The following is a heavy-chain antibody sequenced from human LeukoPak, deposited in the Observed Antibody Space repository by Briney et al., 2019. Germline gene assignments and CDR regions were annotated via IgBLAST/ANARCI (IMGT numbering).Heavy chain of an antibody. V-gene: IGHV3-30*18. CDR2: ISYDGSNK. Sequence: GGSLRLSCAASGFTFSSYGMHWVRQAPGKGLEWVAVISYDGSNKYYADSVKGRFTISRDNSKNTLYLQMNSLRAEDTAVYYCAKDEGQIPSGYWGQGTLSPSPQ. CDR3: AKDEGQIPSGY. D-gene: IGHD3-10*01. J-gene: IGHJ4*02. CDR1: GFTFSSYG.